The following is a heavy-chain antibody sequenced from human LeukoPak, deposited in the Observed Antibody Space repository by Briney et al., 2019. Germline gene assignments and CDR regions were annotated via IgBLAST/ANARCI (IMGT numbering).Heavy chain of an antibody. CDR3: ARGAYDILTGYYEYYFDY. D-gene: IGHD3-9*01. V-gene: IGHV4-34*01. CDR2: INHSGST. J-gene: IGHJ4*02. Sequence: SETLSLTCAVYGGPFSGYYWSWIRQPPGKGLEWIGEINHSGSTNYNPSLKSRVTISVDTSKNQFSLKLSSVTAADTAVYYCARGAYDILTGYYEYYFDYWGQGTLVTVSS. CDR1: GGPFSGYY.